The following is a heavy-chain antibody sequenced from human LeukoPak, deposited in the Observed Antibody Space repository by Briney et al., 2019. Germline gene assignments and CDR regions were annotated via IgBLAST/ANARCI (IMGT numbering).Heavy chain of an antibody. CDR1: GFTSRNYA. CDR3: AKVYGDYYYYFDF. D-gene: IGHD4-17*01. Sequence: GGSLRLSCVASGFTSRNYAISWVRQAPGKGLEWVSTITSSRTTYYAASVTGRFTISRDNSQGTVSLQMNSLRVEDTAIYYCAKVYGDYYYYFDFWGQGTLVTISS. V-gene: IGHV3-23*01. CDR2: ITSSRTT. J-gene: IGHJ4*02.